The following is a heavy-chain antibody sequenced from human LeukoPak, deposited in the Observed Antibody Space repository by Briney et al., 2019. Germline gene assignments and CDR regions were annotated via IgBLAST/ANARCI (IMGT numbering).Heavy chain of an antibody. Sequence: ASVKVSCKASGYTFTGYYMHWVRQAPGQGLEWMGGFDPEDGETIYAQKFQGRVTMTEDTSTDTAYMELSSLRSEDTAVYYCAPPSYYNWFDPWGQGTLVTVSS. V-gene: IGHV1-24*01. CDR2: FDPEDGET. CDR1: GYTFTGYY. J-gene: IGHJ5*02. D-gene: IGHD3-10*01. CDR3: APPSYYNWFDP.